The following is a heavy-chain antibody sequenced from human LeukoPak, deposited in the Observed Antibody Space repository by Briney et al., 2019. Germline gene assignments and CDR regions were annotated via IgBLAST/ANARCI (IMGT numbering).Heavy chain of an antibody. V-gene: IGHV1-58*01. Sequence: ASVKVSCKASGFTFSSSALQWVRQARGQRLEWIGWIVVGSGNTNYAQNLQERVAIGRDMSTSTVYMELSSLRSEDTAVYYCAADLSGGLTGGAFDIWGQGTLVTVSS. CDR3: AADLSGGLTGGAFDI. D-gene: IGHD2-15*01. CDR2: IVVGSGNT. J-gene: IGHJ3*02. CDR1: GFTFSSSA.